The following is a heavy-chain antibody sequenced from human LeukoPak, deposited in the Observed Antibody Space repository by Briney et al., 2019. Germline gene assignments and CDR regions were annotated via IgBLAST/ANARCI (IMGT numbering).Heavy chain of an antibody. J-gene: IGHJ4*02. CDR2: INHSGST. Sequence: SETLSLTCAVYGGSFSGYYWSWIRQPPGKGLEWIGEINHSGSTNYNPSLKSRVTISVDTSKNQFSLKLSSVTAADTAVYYCARDGSGGYYYFVYWGQGTLVTVSS. CDR1: GGSFSGYY. D-gene: IGHD6-19*01. CDR3: ARDGSGGYYYFVY. V-gene: IGHV4-34*01.